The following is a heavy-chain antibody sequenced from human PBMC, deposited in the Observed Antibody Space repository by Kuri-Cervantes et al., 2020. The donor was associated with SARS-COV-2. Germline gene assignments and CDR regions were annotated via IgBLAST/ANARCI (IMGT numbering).Heavy chain of an antibody. CDR3: TTDDTTMADYYYYSMDV. CDR2: IKSKFDGGTT. D-gene: IGHD5-18*01. CDR1: GFTFNTAW. V-gene: IGHV3-15*01. Sequence: GESLKISCAASGFTFNTAWMTWVRQAPGKGLEWVGRIKSKFDGGTTDYAAPVKGRFTISRDDSINTLFLQMNSLKTDDTGVYFCTTDDTTMADYYYYSMDVWGKGTTVTVSS. J-gene: IGHJ6*03.